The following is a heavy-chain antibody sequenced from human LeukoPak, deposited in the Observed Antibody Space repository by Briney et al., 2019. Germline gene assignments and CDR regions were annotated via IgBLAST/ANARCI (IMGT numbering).Heavy chain of an antibody. CDR1: GFRFGSDW. V-gene: IGHV3-7*01. CDR2: INPDGSEK. J-gene: IGHJ3*02. Sequence: GGSLRLSCAASGFRFGSDWMSWVRQAPGKGLEWVANINPDGSEKYYVDSVKGRFTISRDNGKNSLYLQLNSLRAEDTAVYYCARHYDPPVGDAFDIWGQGTMVTVSS. CDR3: ARHYDPPVGDAFDI. D-gene: IGHD3-16*01.